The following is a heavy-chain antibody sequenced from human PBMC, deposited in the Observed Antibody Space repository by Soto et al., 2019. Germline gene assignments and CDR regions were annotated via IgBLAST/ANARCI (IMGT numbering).Heavy chain of an antibody. CDR2: IDPSDSYT. CDR3: ASTIAARPYYYGMDV. V-gene: IGHV5-10-1*01. D-gene: IGHD6-6*01. Sequence: PGESLKISCKGSGYSFTSYWISWVRQMPGKGLGWMGRIDPSDSYTNYSPSFQGHVTISADKSISTAYLQWSSLKASDTAMYYCASTIAARPYYYGMDVWGQGTTVTVSS. CDR1: GYSFTSYW. J-gene: IGHJ6*02.